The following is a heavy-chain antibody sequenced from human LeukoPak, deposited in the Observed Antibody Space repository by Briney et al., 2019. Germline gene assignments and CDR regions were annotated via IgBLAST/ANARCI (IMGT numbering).Heavy chain of an antibody. V-gene: IGHV1-18*01. Sequence: ASVKVSCKASGYTFTSYGISWVRQAPGQGPEWMGWISAYNGNTNYAQKLQGRVTMTTDTSTSTAYMELRSLRSDDTAVYYCARLGGVLRFLEWLSPPDYWGQGTLVTVSS. CDR3: ARLGGVLRFLEWLSPPDY. CDR1: GYTFTSYG. J-gene: IGHJ4*02. CDR2: ISAYNGNT. D-gene: IGHD3-3*01.